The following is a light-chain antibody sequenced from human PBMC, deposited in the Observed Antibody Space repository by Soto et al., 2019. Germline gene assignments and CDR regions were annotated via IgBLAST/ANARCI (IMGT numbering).Light chain of an antibody. CDR1: QSVRSSY. CDR2: GAS. V-gene: IGKV3-20*01. Sequence: EIVLTQSPGTLSLSPGESATHSCRASQSVRSSYLAWYQQRPGQAPRLLIYGASSRATGIPDRFSGSGSGTDFTLTISRLEPEDFAVYYCQQYGSSPYTFGQGTKLEIK. J-gene: IGKJ2*01. CDR3: QQYGSSPYT.